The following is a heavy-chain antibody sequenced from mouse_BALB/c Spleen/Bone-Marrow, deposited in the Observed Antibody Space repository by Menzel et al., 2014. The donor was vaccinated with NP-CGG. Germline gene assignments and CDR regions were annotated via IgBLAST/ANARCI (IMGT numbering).Heavy chain of an antibody. CDR2: IFPGDGDT. CDR1: GYAFSSSW. J-gene: IGHJ4*01. V-gene: IGHV1-82*01. D-gene: IGHD2-3*01. CDR3: ARSDGYRAMDY. Sequence: QVQLQQQSGPELVKPGASVKISCKASGYAFSSSWMNWVKQRPGQGLEWIGRIFPGDGDTYYNGKFKGKATLTADKSSSTAYMQLSSLTSVDSAVYFCARSDGYRAMDYWGQGTSVTVSS.